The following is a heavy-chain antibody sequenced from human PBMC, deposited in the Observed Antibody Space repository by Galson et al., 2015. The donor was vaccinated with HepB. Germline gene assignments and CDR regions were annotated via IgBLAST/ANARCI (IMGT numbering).Heavy chain of an antibody. J-gene: IGHJ5*02. CDR2: ISSSGGST. V-gene: IGHV3-23*01. D-gene: IGHD1-7*01. CDR3: ARFNWNYLNWFDP. CDR1: GFTFSSHS. Sequence: SLRLSCAASGFTFSSHSMSWVRQAPGKGLEWVSAISSSGGSTFYADSVKGRFTISRDNSENTLSLQMDSLRAEDTAVYYCARFNWNYLNWFDPWGQGTLVTVSS.